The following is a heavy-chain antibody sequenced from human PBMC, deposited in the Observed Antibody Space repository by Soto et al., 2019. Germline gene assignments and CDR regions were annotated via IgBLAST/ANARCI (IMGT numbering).Heavy chain of an antibody. CDR1: GFTFRSYS. V-gene: IGHV3-48*02. CDR2: ISSSSSTI. D-gene: IGHD3-22*01. J-gene: IGHJ3*02. Sequence: GGSLRLSCAASGFTFRSYSMNWVRQAPVKGLEWVSYISSSSSTIYYADSVKGRFTISRDNAKTSLYLQMNSLRDEDTAVYYCARDEARDLYDSSGNGAFDIWGQGTMVTVSS. CDR3: ARDEARDLYDSSGNGAFDI.